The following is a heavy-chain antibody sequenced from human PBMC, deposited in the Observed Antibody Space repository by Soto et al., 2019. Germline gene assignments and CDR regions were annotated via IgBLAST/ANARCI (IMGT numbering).Heavy chain of an antibody. CDR3: ARGGRYCSGTSCSYGMDV. V-gene: IGHV1-69*13. CDR2: IIPIFGTP. J-gene: IGHJ6*02. D-gene: IGHD2-2*01. Sequence: SVKVSCKASGGTFSSYAISWVRQAPGQGLEWMGGIIPIFGTPNYAQNFQGRVTITADESTSAAYMELSSLRSEDTAVYYCARGGRYCSGTSCSYGMDVWGQGTTVTVSS. CDR1: GGTFSSYA.